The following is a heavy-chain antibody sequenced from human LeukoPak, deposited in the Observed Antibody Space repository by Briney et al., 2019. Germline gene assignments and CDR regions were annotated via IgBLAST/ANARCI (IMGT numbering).Heavy chain of an antibody. Sequence: KSSETLSLTCTVSGASISSGSYYWSWIRQPAGKGLEWIGRIYTSGSTNYNPSLKSRVTMSVDTSKNQFSLQLSSVTAADTAVYYCRGVRFGELFDYWGQGTLVTVSS. CDR3: RGVRFGELFDY. D-gene: IGHD3-10*01. CDR2: IYTSGST. J-gene: IGHJ4*02. V-gene: IGHV4-61*02. CDR1: GASISSGSYY.